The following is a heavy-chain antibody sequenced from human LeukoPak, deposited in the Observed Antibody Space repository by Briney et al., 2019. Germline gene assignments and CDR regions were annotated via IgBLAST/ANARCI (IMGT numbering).Heavy chain of an antibody. V-gene: IGHV3-7*01. D-gene: IGHD3/OR15-3a*01. Sequence: SGGSLRLSCAASGFTVSSNYMSWVRQAPGKGLEWVANIKEDGSDKYYVESVRGRFTISRDNARNSLYLQMNSLRVEDTAVYYCARGVGLDQWGQGTLVIVSS. CDR3: ARGVGLDQ. J-gene: IGHJ4*02. CDR2: IKEDGSDK. CDR1: GFTVSSNY.